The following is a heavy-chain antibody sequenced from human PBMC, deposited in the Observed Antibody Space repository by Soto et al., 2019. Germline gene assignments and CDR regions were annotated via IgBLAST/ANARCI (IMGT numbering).Heavy chain of an antibody. D-gene: IGHD2-2*01. Sequence: GESLKISCKTSGYSFTSYWIGWVRQMPGKGMEWMGNIYPYDSDTRYSPSFQGQVTISADTSITTAYLQWSGLRASDTAMYFCARHLVGSTRGNFDYWGQGTLVAVSS. J-gene: IGHJ4*01. CDR3: ARHLVGSTRGNFDY. V-gene: IGHV5-51*01. CDR1: GYSFTSYW. CDR2: IYPYDSDT.